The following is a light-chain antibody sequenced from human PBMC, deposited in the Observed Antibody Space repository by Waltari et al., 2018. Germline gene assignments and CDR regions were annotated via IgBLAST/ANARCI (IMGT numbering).Light chain of an antibody. CDR3: YSAADNNSWV. J-gene: IGLJ3*02. V-gene: IGLV3-27*01. CDR2: KDS. CDR1: VLAKKY. Sequence: SYELTQPSSVSVSPGQTARITCSGDVLAKKYARWFQQKPGQAPVLVLYKDSERPSGIPERLSGSSSGTTVTLTISGAQVEDEADYYCYSAADNNSWVFGGGTKLTVL.